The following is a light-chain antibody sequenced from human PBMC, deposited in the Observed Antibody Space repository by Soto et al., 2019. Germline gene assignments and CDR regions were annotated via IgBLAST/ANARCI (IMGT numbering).Light chain of an antibody. J-gene: IGKJ5*01. V-gene: IGKV1-12*01. Sequence: DIQMTQSPSSVSASVGDRVTITCRSSEDSSTWLAWYQQKPGKAPKLLIYAASSLQSGVPSRLSGSGSGTDFTLTISSLQPEDFATYYCQHADSFPLITFGQGTRLDIK. CDR2: AAS. CDR1: EDSSTW. CDR3: QHADSFPLIT.